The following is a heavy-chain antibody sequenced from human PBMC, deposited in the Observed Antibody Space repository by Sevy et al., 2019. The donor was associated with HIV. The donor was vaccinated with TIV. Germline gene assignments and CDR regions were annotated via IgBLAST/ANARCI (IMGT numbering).Heavy chain of an antibody. Sequence: RGCLRLSCAASGFTVGTYWMSCVRQAPGKGLQWVASIKQDESEKNYVDSVKGRFTISRDNAKNSLALQMNSLRAEDMALYYCARDLIVPTGLFYYGMDVWGQGTPVLVSS. J-gene: IGHJ6*02. CDR1: GFTVGTYW. CDR3: ARDLIVPTGLFYYGMDV. D-gene: IGHD2-2*01. CDR2: IKQDESEK. V-gene: IGHV3-7*01.